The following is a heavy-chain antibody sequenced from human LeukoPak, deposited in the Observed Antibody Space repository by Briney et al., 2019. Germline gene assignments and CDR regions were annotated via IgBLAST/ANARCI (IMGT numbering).Heavy chain of an antibody. V-gene: IGHV1-3*01. CDR1: GYTFTSYA. CDR3: ARGGYGGPRLYYYDSRLFDY. Sequence: GASVKVSCKASGYTFTSYAMHWVRQAPGQRLEWMGWINAGNGNTKYSQKFQGRVTITRDTSASTAYMELSSLRSEDTAVYYCARGGYGGPRLYYYDSRLFDYWGQGTLVTVSS. CDR2: INAGNGNT. J-gene: IGHJ4*02. D-gene: IGHD3-22*01.